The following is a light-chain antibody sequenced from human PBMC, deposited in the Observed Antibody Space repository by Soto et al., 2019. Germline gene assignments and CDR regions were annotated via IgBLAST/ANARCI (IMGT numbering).Light chain of an antibody. CDR1: ESLXDY. J-gene: IGKJ1*01. V-gene: IGKV3-11*01. CDR2: DFS. CDR3: QQRSNWPPPT. Sequence: VLTQSPATLSLSPGETGTLSCRASESLXDYLAWYQQKPGQAPRLLVXDFSNRAAGIPTRFSGGGSGKDFTLTISNVEPEEFAMYYCQQRSNWPPPTFGQGTKVDIK.